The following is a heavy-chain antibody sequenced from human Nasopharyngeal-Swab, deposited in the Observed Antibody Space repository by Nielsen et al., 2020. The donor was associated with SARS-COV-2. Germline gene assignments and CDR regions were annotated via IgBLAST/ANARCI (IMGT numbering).Heavy chain of an antibody. CDR3: AKGVHYMSYFHTPPSDH. Sequence: GGSLRLSCVASGLTFDDYGLHWVRQVPGKGLEWVSLISWDGVNTYYADSVKGRFTISRDNSRNSLFLQMNSLKTEDTALYYCAKGVHYMSYFHTPPSDHWGQGTPVTVSS. V-gene: IGHV3-43*01. J-gene: IGHJ4*02. D-gene: IGHD3-10*01. CDR1: GLTFDDYG. CDR2: ISWDGVNT.